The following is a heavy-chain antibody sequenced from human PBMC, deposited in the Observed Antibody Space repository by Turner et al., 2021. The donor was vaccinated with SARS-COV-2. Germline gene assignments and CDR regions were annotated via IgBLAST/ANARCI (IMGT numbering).Heavy chain of an antibody. CDR2: GYQSGNA. Sequence: QVQLQESGPGLVKPSQTLSLTCTVAGGSVNGRDYYWGWIRQLPGKGLEWLGYGYQSGNAYYNPSLQDRLTLSVDTSMNQFSLTLSSVTVADTAVYYCVRTLIVITLPPGTFDLWGQGTVVTVSS. D-gene: IGHD1-26*01. J-gene: IGHJ3*01. CDR1: GGSVNGRDYY. V-gene: IGHV4-31*03. CDR3: VRTLIVITLPPGTFDL.